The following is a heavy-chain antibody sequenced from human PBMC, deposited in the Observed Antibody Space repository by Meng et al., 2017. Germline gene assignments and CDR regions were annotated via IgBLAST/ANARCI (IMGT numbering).Heavy chain of an antibody. CDR1: GGSVSSGSYY. V-gene: IGHV4-61*01. J-gene: IGHJ4*02. CDR3: ARDKFGPPYYFDY. Sequence: SETLSLTCTVSGGSVSSGSYYWSWIRQPPGKGLEWIGYIYYSGSTNYNPSLKSRVTISVDKSKNQFSLKLSSVTAADTAMYYCARDKFGPPYYFDYWGQGTLVTVSS. CDR2: IYYSGST. D-gene: IGHD3-10*01.